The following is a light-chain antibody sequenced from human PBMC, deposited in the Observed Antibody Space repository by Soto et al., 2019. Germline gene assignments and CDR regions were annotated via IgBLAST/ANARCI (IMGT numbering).Light chain of an antibody. Sequence: AIRITQSPSSFSASTGDRVTITCRASQGIRSYLAWYQQKPGKAPKILIYAASTLQSGVPSRFSGSGSGTDFTLTISCLQSEDFATYYCQQYYSYTWTFGQGTKVDIK. CDR2: AAS. CDR3: QQYYSYTWT. CDR1: QGIRSY. V-gene: IGKV1-8*01. J-gene: IGKJ1*01.